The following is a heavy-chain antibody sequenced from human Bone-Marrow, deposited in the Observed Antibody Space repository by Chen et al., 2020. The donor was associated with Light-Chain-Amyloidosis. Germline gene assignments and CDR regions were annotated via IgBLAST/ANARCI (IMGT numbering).Heavy chain of an antibody. Sequence: EVQLEQSGPEVKKPGESLKISCKGSGYTFPNYWIGWVRQMPGKGLEWVGGIHPDASDARNSPSFEGPVPISADKSITTAYLQWRGLKASDTAMYYCARRRDGYHFYYWGPGTLVTVSS. CDR3: ARRRDGYHFYY. D-gene: IGHD5-12*01. V-gene: IGHV5-51*01. J-gene: IGHJ4*02. CDR1: GYTFPNYW. CDR2: IHPDASDA.